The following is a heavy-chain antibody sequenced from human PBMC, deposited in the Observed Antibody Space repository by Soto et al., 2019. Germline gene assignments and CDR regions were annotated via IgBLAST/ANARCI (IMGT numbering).Heavy chain of an antibody. J-gene: IGHJ5*02. V-gene: IGHV1-69*06. CDR3: ARATDYGPTPPLSPADWFDP. CDR2: IIPIFGTA. D-gene: IGHD4-17*01. Sequence: QVQLVQSGAEVKKPGSSVKVSCKASGGTFSSYAISWVRQAPGQGLEWMGGIIPIFGTANYAQKFQGRVTITADKSTSTAYMELSSLRSEDTAVYYCARATDYGPTPPLSPADWFDPWGQGTLVTVSS. CDR1: GGTFSSYA.